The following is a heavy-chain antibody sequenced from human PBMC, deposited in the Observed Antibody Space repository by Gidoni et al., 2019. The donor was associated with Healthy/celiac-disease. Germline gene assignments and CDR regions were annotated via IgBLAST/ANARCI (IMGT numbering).Heavy chain of an antibody. CDR1: GFTFSSYS. V-gene: IGHV3-21*01. J-gene: IGHJ5*02. CDR3: ARGGYCSSTSCYNPPNWFDP. D-gene: IGHD2-2*02. CDR2: ISSSSSYI. Sequence: EVQLVESGGGLVKPGGSLRLSCAASGFTFSSYSMNWVRQAPGKGLEWVSSISSSSSYIYYADSVKGRFTISRDNAKNSLYLQMNSLRAEDTAVYYCARGGYCSSTSCYNPPNWFDPWGQGTLVTVSS.